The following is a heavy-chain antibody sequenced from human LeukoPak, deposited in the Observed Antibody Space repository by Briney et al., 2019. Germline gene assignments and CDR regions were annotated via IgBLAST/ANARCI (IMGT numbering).Heavy chain of an antibody. CDR3: ARGHYYGMDV. Sequence: GGSLRLSCAASGFPLSGFWMHWVRQAPGKGLVWVSRINSDGSGTSHADSVKGRFTTSRDNAKNTLYLQMNSLRAEDTAVYYCARGHYYGMDVWGQGTTVTVSS. V-gene: IGHV3-74*01. CDR2: INSDGSGT. CDR1: GFPLSGFW. J-gene: IGHJ6*02.